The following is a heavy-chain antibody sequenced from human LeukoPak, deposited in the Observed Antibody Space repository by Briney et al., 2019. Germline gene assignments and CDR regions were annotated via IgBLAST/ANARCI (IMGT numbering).Heavy chain of an antibody. CDR1: GGSISNYY. Sequence: SETLSLTCTVSGGSISNYYWSWIRQPPGKGLEWIGYIYCNRSTNYNPSLKSRVTISVDTSKDQFSLKLSSVTAADTAMYYCGRGSSGWWSDSWGQGTLVTVSS. J-gene: IGHJ4*02. CDR2: IYCNRST. CDR3: GRGSSGWWSDS. D-gene: IGHD2-15*01. V-gene: IGHV4-59*08.